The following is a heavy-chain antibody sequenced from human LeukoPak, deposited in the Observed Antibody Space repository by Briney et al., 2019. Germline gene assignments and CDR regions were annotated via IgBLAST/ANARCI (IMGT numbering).Heavy chain of an antibody. CDR2: MFYRGST. CDR3: ARQGGWGGAASLIEF. D-gene: IGHD1-26*01. Sequence: PSETLSLTRSVSGVSISTSTNYWAWIRQPPGKGLEWIGSMFYRGSTYYNPSLRSRVTISVDTSKNQFSLKLSSVTASDTAIFYCARQGGWGGAASLIEFWGQGTLVTVSS. V-gene: IGHV4-39*01. J-gene: IGHJ4*02. CDR1: GVSISTSTNY.